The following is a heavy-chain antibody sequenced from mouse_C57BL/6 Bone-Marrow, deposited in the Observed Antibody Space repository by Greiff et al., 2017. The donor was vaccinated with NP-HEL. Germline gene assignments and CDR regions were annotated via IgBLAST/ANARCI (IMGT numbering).Heavy chain of an antibody. CDR2: ISYDGSN. V-gene: IGHV3-6*01. D-gene: IGHD2-4*01. Sequence: DVKLVESGPGLVKPSQSLSLTCSVTGYSITSGYYWNWIRQFPGNKLEWMGYISYDGSNNYNPSLKNRISITRDTSKNQFFLKLNSVTTEDTATYYCARDLGDYVAWFAYWGQGTLVTVSA. CDR3: ARDLGDYVAWFAY. J-gene: IGHJ3*01. CDR1: GYSITSGYY.